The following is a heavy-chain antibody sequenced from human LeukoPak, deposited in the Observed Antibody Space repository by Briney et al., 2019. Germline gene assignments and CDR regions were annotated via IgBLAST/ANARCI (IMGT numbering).Heavy chain of an antibody. CDR1: GFTFSSYG. CDR3: ARDRYYYDSSGYSDY. J-gene: IGHJ4*02. Sequence: GGSLRLSCAASGFTFSSYGMHWVRQAPGKGLEWVAVIWYDGNNKYYADSVKGRFTISRDNSKNTLYLQMNSLRAEDTAVYYCARDRYYYDSSGYSDYWGQGTLVTVSS. V-gene: IGHV3-33*01. D-gene: IGHD3-22*01. CDR2: IWYDGNNK.